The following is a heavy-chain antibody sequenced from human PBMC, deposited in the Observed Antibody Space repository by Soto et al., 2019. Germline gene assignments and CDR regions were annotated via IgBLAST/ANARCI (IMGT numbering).Heavy chain of an antibody. Sequence: QVQLVESGGGVVQPGRSLRLSCAASGFTFSSYGMHWVRQAPGKGLEWVAVIWYGGSDKYYADSVKGRFTIPRDNSKNTLYLQMNSLSAEDTAVYYCARAGLLLDYWGQGTLVTVAS. CDR2: IWYGGSDK. CDR1: GFTFSSYG. J-gene: IGHJ4*02. D-gene: IGHD1-26*01. CDR3: ARAGLLLDY. V-gene: IGHV3-33*01.